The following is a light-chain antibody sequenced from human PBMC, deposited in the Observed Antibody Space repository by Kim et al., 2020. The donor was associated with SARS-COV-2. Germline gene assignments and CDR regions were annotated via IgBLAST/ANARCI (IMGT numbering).Light chain of an antibody. V-gene: IGKV1-6*01. CDR3: LQDYNFPWT. CDR1: QVIRYS. J-gene: IGKJ1*01. CDR2: AAS. Sequence: AIQVTQSPSSLSASVGDRVTITCRASQVIRYSLSWYQQKPGKAPKLLIYAASSLQSGVPPRFSGRGSDTDFTLTISSLQPEDFATYYCLQDYNFPWTFGEGTKVDIK.